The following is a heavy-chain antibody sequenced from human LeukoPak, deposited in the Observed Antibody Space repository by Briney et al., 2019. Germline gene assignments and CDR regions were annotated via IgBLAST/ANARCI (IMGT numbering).Heavy chain of an antibody. J-gene: IGHJ4*02. V-gene: IGHV4-39*07. CDR1: GGSISSSSYY. CDR3: AHLRNCGGGCFIFDY. D-gene: IGHD2-21*01. CDR2: IYYSGST. Sequence: PSETLSLTCTVSGGSISSSSYYWGWTRQPPGKGLEWIGSIYYSGSTYYNPSLKSRVTISVDTSKNQFSLKLSSVTAADTAVYYCAHLRNCGGGCFIFDYWGQGTLVTVSS.